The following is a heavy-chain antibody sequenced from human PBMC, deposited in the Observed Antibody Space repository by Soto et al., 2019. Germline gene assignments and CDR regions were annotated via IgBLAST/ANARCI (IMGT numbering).Heavy chain of an antibody. J-gene: IGHJ6*02. Sequence: PSETLSLTCAVYGGSFSGYYWSWIRQPPGKGLEWIGEINHSGSTNYNPSLKSRVTISAGTSKNQFSLKLSSVTAADTAVYYCARGSLVQGYYGMDVWGQGTTVTVSS. CDR1: GGSFSGYY. CDR2: INHSGST. CDR3: ARGSLVQGYYGMDV. V-gene: IGHV4-34*01.